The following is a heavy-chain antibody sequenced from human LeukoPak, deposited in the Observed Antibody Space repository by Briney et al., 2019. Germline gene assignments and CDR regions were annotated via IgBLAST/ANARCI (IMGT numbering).Heavy chain of an antibody. CDR2: IRYDGSNK. J-gene: IGHJ4*02. CDR3: AKVARARIAARQVLDY. Sequence: GGSLRLSCAASGFTFSSYGMHWVRQAPGKGLEWVAFIRYDGSNKYYADSVKGRFTISRDNSKNTLYLQMNSLRAEDTAVYYCAKVARARIAARQVLDYWGQGTLVTVSS. CDR1: GFTFSSYG. V-gene: IGHV3-30*02. D-gene: IGHD6-6*01.